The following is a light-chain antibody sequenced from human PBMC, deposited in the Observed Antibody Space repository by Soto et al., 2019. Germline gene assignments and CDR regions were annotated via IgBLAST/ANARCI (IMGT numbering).Light chain of an antibody. CDR3: QQYLAIPRT. CDR1: QSVLYSPSNKNC. Sequence: DIVMTQSPESLAVSLGERATINCKSSQSVLYSPSNKNCLAWYQQKPGQPPKLLIYWASTRESGVPDRFSGSGSGTDFTLTISSLQAEDVAVYYCQQYLAIPRTFGQGTKVDIK. CDR2: WAS. J-gene: IGKJ1*01. V-gene: IGKV4-1*01.